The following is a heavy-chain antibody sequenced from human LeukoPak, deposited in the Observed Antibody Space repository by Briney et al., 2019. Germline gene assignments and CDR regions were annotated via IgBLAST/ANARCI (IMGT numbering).Heavy chain of an antibody. D-gene: IGHD3-22*01. CDR2: ISAYNGNT. J-gene: IGHJ3*02. CDR3: ARELLRVLGAAFDI. V-gene: IGHV1-18*01. CDR1: GYTFTSYG. Sequence: ASVKVSCKASGYTFTSYGISWVRQAPGQGLEWMGWISAYNGNTNYAQKPQGRVTMIPDTSTSTDYMELRSLRSDDTAVYYCARELLRVLGAAFDIWGQGTMVTVSS.